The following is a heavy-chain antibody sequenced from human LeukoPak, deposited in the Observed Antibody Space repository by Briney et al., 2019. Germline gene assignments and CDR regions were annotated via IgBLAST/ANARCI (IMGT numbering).Heavy chain of an antibody. CDR2: IYYNGNT. J-gene: IGHJ6*02. CDR3: ARGRSNYYGMDV. CDR1: DGSINSYY. Sequence: PETLSLTCSVSDGSINSYYWNWIRRPPGKGLEWIGYIYYNGNTNYSPSLKSRVTMSVDTSKNLFSLKVSSVTAADTAVYHCARGRSNYYGMDVWGQGTTVTVSS. V-gene: IGHV4-59*01. D-gene: IGHD1-26*01.